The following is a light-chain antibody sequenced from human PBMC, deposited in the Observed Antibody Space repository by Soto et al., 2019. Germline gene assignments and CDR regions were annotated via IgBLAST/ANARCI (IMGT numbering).Light chain of an antibody. CDR1: SSDVGSYNL. J-gene: IGLJ2*01. CDR3: CSYAGSPYVV. Sequence: QSVLTQPASVSGSPGQSITISCTGTSSDVGSYNLVSWYQQHPGKAPKLMIYDVSKRPSGVSNRFSGSKSGNTASLTISGLQAEDEADYYCCSYAGSPYVVFGGGTKLTVL. CDR2: DVS. V-gene: IGLV2-23*02.